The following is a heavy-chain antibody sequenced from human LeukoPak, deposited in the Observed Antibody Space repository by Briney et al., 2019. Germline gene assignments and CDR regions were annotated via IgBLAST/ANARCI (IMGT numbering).Heavy chain of an antibody. CDR2: ISAYNGNT. Sequence: ASVKVSCKASGYTFTSYGINWVRQAPGQGLEWMGWISAYNGNTNYAQKLQGRVTMTTDTSTSTAYMELRSLRSDDTAVYYCARDIGLFCGWYEVYDFWGQGTLVTVSS. D-gene: IGHD6-19*01. CDR1: GYTFTSYG. V-gene: IGHV1-18*01. J-gene: IGHJ4*02. CDR3: ARDIGLFCGWYEVYDF.